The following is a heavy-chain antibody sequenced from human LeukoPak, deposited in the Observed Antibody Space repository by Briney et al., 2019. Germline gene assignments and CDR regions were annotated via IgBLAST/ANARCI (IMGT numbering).Heavy chain of an antibody. CDR3: ARDLTMVRGTRTEVG. D-gene: IGHD3-10*01. J-gene: IGHJ4*02. CDR1: GFTFSSYA. CDR2: IYSGGST. Sequence: PGGSLRLSCAASGFTFSSYAVSWVRQAPGKGLEWVSVIYSGGSTYYADSVKGRFTISRDNSKNTLYLQMNSLRAEDTAVYYCARDLTMVRGTRTEVGWGQGTLVTVSS. V-gene: IGHV3-66*01.